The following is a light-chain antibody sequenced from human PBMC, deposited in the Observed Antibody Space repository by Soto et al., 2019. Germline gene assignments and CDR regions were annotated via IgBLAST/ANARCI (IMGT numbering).Light chain of an antibody. Sequence: QSALTQPASVSGSPGQSITISFTGTSSDVGGYDYVSCYQLHPGKAPKLMVFEVSNRPSGVSYRVSGSKSGNTASLTIAGLQAEDEADYFCSSYSISTAYLFGTGTKLTDL. CDR3: SSYSISTAYL. J-gene: IGLJ1*01. V-gene: IGLV2-14*01. CDR2: EVS. CDR1: SSDVGGYDY.